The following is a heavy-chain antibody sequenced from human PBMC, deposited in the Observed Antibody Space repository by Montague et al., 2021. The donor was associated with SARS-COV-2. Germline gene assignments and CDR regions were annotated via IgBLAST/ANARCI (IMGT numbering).Heavy chain of an antibody. CDR3: AKDHGGYWGY. V-gene: IGHV3-23*01. CDR2: ISGSGGST. D-gene: IGHD5-12*01. J-gene: IGHJ4*02. Sequence: SLSLSFSASGFTFSSYAMSWVRQAPGKGLEWVSAISGSGGSTYYADSVKGRFTISRDNSKNTLYLQMNSLRAEDTAVYYCAKDHGGYWGYWGQGTLVTVSS. CDR1: GFTFSSYA.